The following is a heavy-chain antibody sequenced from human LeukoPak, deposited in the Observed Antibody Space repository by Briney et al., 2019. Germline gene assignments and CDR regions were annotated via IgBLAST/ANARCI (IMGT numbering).Heavy chain of an antibody. V-gene: IGHV3-66*01. CDR3: AKDGYSYGYGYYYYMDV. CDR2: IYSGGST. Sequence: GGSLRLSCAASGFTVSSNYMSWVRQAPGKGLEWVSIIYSGGSTYYADSVKGRFTISRDNSKNTLYLQMNSLRAEDTAVYYCAKDGYSYGYGYYYYMDVWGKGTTVTISS. D-gene: IGHD5-18*01. J-gene: IGHJ6*03. CDR1: GFTVSSNY.